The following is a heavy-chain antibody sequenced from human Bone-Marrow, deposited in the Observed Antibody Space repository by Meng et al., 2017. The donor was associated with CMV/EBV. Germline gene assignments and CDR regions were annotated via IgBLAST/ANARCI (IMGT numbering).Heavy chain of an antibody. CDR1: GYTFSTYW. J-gene: IGHJ4*02. CDR2: INSDGTNK. Sequence: LSLTCAASGYTFSTYWMHWVRQAPGKGLVWVSRINSDGTNKNYADSVKGRFTISRDNAKNTLYLQMNSLRVEDTAVYYCAGVGGDGSKYVRFDDWGQGPLVTFYS. CDR3: AGVGGDGSKYVRFDD. D-gene: IGHD1-26*01. V-gene: IGHV3-74*01.